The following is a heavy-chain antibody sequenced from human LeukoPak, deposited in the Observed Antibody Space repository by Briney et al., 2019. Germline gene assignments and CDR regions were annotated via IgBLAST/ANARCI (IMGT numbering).Heavy chain of an antibody. D-gene: IGHD3-10*01. CDR2: IRYDGSNK. CDR3: AKGTFGELLYFDY. V-gene: IGHV3-30*02. J-gene: IGHJ4*02. CDR1: GFTFSSYG. Sequence: GGSLRLSCAASGFTFSSYGMHWVRQAPGKGLEWVAFIRYDGSNKYYADSVKGRFTTSRDNPKNTLYLQMNSLRAEDTAVYYCAKGTFGELLYFDYWGQGTLVTVSS.